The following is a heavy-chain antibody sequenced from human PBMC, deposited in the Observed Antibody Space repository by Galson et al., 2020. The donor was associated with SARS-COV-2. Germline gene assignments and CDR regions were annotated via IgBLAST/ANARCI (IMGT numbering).Heavy chain of an antibody. D-gene: IGHD4-17*01. Sequence: ETSETLSLTCSISDGPISSYYWSWIRRPPGKGLKWIGYISYSGSTNYNPSLRSRVTISVDMSKNQFSLKLSSVTAADAAVYYCARDPAPLYGDNYYYGMDVWGRGTTVTVSS. CDR1: DGPISSYY. V-gene: IGHV4-59*01. CDR3: ARDPAPLYGDNYYYGMDV. CDR2: ISYSGST. J-gene: IGHJ6*02.